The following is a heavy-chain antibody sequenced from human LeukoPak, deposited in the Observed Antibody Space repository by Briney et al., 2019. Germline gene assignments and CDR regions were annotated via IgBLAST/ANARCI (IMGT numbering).Heavy chain of an antibody. CDR3: ARDWQRRRGVYYYYYMDV. CDR1: GGSFSGYY. Sequence: PSETLSLTCAVYGGSFSGYYWSWIRQPPGKGLEWIGEINHSGSTNYNPSLKSRVTISVDTSKNQFSLKLSSVTAADTAVYFCARDWQRRRGVYYYYYMDVWGKGTAVTVSS. CDR2: INHSGST. V-gene: IGHV4-34*01. J-gene: IGHJ6*03. D-gene: IGHD3-16*01.